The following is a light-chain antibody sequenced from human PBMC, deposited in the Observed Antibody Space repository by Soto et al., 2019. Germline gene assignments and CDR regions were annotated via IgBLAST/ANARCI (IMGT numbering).Light chain of an antibody. CDR1: SSDIGHYKY. V-gene: IGLV2-14*01. CDR2: EVS. CDR3: SSYRDTNTVV. Sequence: QSALTQTASVSGSPGQTITISCTGTSSDIGHYKYVSWYQHHPGKAPKLIIYEVSNRPSGISDRFSASKSDTTASLTISGLQTEDEADYYCSSYRDTNTVVFGGGTKLTVL. J-gene: IGLJ2*01.